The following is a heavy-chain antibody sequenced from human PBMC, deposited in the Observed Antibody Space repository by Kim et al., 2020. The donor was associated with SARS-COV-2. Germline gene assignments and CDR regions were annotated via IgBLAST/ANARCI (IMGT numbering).Heavy chain of an antibody. CDR2: GST. J-gene: IGHJ4*02. Sequence: GSTYHNPSHKSRVTISVDTSKKQISLKLSSVTAADTAVYYCARDQNYFDYWGQGTLVTVSS. CDR3: ARDQNYFDY. V-gene: IGHV4-30-2*04.